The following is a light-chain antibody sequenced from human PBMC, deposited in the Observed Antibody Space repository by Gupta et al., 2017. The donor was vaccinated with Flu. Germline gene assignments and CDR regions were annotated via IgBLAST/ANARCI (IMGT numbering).Light chain of an antibody. J-gene: IGKJ4*01. Sequence: DIEMTQSPAFLSASVGERVILTCRAGQSVRNDLAWYQQKPGQAPRLLIFGASVRPTGIPARFSGSGSGTEFTLTISSLQPEDFAPYYCQQYDSWPLTFGGGTKVEIK. CDR2: GAS. CDR1: QSVRND. V-gene: IGKV3-15*01. CDR3: QQYDSWPLT.